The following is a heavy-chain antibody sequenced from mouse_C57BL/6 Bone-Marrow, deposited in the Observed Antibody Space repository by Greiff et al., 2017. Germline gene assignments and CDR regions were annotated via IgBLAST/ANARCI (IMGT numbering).Heavy chain of an antibody. Sequence: QVQLKQSGAELARPGASVKLSCKASGYTFTSYGISWVKQRTGPGLEWIGEIYPRSGNTYFNETFKGKATLTADKSSSTAYMELRSLTSEDSAVYFCARFAYSGPYWGQGTLVTVSA. CDR3: ARFAYSGPY. D-gene: IGHD2-12*01. CDR1: GYTFTSYG. J-gene: IGHJ3*01. CDR2: IYPRSGNT. V-gene: IGHV1-81*01.